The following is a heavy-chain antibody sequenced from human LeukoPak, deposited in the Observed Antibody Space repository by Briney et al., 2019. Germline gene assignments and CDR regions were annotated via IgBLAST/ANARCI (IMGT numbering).Heavy chain of an antibody. J-gene: IGHJ6*03. V-gene: IGHV4-39*07. Sequence: PSETLSLTCTVSGGSISSSSYYWGWIRQPPGKGLEWIGSIYYSGSTCYNPSLKSRVTISVDTSKNQFSLKLSSVTAADTAVYYCARSGAGLDYYYYYMDVWGKGTTVTVSS. CDR3: ARSGAGLDYYYYYMDV. CDR2: IYYSGST. CDR1: GGSISSSSYY. D-gene: IGHD3/OR15-3a*01.